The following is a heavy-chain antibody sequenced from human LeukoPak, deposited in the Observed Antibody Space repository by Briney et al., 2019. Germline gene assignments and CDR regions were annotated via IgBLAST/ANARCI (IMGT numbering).Heavy chain of an antibody. CDR3: AKGGDEFRGYLDV. CDR1: GFTFSRLG. Sequence: GGSLRLSCATSGFTFSRLGMQWVRQAPGKGLEWVAVIHNDGTMGQYADSVKGRFTISKDFSRNTLHLQMHSLRDDDTAVYYCAKGGDEFRGYLDVWGKGTTVTVSS. J-gene: IGHJ6*04. V-gene: IGHV3-30*02. CDR2: IHNDGTMG. D-gene: IGHD5-12*01.